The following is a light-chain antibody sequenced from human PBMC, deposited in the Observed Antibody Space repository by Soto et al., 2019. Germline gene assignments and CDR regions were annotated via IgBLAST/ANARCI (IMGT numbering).Light chain of an antibody. Sequence: TQMTQSPSTLSASVGDRVTLTCRASQNINNWLAWYQQKPGKAPKVLIYDASSLESGVPSRFSGSGSGTEFTLTISSLQPDDFATYYCQQYDSNFGPGTKVDIK. CDR3: QQYDSN. CDR2: DAS. V-gene: IGKV1-5*01. J-gene: IGKJ3*01. CDR1: QNINNW.